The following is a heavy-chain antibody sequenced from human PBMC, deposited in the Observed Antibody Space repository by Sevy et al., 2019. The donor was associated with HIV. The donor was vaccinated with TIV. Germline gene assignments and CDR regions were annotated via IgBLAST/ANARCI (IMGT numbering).Heavy chain of an antibody. V-gene: IGHV3-53*01. CDR2: IYSDGTT. CDR1: GFTVRKKF. Sequence: GSLRLLCAASGFTVRKKFMSWIRQGSGKGLDWVSIIYSDGTTFYADSVKGRFTISRDNSRNTLYLQMNTLRAEDTAVYYCVGADRPNQGDFWGQGTLVTVSS. CDR3: VGADRPNQGDF. J-gene: IGHJ4*02. D-gene: IGHD6-6*01.